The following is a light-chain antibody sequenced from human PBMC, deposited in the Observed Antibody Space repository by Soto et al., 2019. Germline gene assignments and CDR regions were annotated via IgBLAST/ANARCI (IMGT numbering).Light chain of an antibody. CDR3: QSYDSSLSGYV. Sequence: QSVLTQPPSVSGAPGQRVTISCTGSSSNIGAGYDVHWYQQLPGTAPKLLIYGNSNRPSGVPDRFSGSKSGTSASLAITGLQHEDEADYYCQSYDSSLSGYVFGTGTKVTVL. V-gene: IGLV1-40*01. J-gene: IGLJ1*01. CDR2: GNS. CDR1: SSNIGAGYD.